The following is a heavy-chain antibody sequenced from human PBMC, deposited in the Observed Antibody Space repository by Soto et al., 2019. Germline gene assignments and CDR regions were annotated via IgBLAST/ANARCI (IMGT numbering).Heavy chain of an antibody. V-gene: IGHV3-9*01. J-gene: IGHJ3*02. CDR3: ARGDYYDSSGPFSDAFDI. CDR1: GFRFDGYA. D-gene: IGHD3-22*01. Sequence: GGSLRLSCAVSGFRFDGYAMHWVRQAPGKGLEWVSGISWNSGIIGYADSVKGRFTISRDNAENSLYLQMNSLRAEDTDVYYCARGDYYDSSGPFSDAFDIWGQGTMVTVSS. CDR2: ISWNSGII.